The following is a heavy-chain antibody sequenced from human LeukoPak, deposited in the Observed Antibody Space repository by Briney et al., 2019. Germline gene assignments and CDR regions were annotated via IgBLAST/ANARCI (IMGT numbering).Heavy chain of an antibody. V-gene: IGHV4-59*01. CDR2: IYYSGST. D-gene: IGHD2-2*01. CDR1: GDSISSYY. Sequence: SETLSLTCTVSGDSISSYYWSWIREPPGKGLEGIGYIYYSGSTNYNPSLKSRVTISVDTSKNQFSLKLSSVTAADTAVYYCARGGLSSLYYMDVWGKGTTVTVSS. J-gene: IGHJ6*03. CDR3: ARGGLSSLYYMDV.